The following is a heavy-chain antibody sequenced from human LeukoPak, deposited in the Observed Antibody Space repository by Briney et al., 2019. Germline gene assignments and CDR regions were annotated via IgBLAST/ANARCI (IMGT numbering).Heavy chain of an antibody. CDR3: ARGGYYYMDV. CDR2: IYPGGTT. CDR1: GFTFSSYW. J-gene: IGHJ6*03. Sequence: GGSLRLSCAASGFTFSSYWMHWVRQAPGKGLEWVSVIYPGGTTFYADSVKGRFTISRDTSKNTLFLQMNSLRAEDSAEYYCARGGYYYMDVWGKGTTVTVSS. V-gene: IGHV3-53*01.